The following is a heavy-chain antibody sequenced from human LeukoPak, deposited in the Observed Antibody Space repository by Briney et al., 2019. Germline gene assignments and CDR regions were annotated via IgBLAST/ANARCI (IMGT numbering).Heavy chain of an antibody. V-gene: IGHV4-31*03. D-gene: IGHD3-10*01. CDR2: IYYSGST. J-gene: IGHJ3*02. CDR3: ARDYNKAATGAFDI. Sequence: PSETLSLTCTVSGGSLSSGGYYWSWIRQHPGEGLEWIGYIYYSGSTYYNPSLKSRVAISVDTSKNQFSLKLSSVTAADTAVYYCARDYNKAATGAFDIWGQGTMVTVSS. CDR1: GGSLSSGGYY.